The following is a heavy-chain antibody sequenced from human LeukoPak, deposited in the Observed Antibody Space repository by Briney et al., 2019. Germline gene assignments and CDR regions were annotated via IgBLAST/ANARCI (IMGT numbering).Heavy chain of an antibody. D-gene: IGHD2-2*01. CDR1: GYSISSGYY. J-gene: IGHJ3*02. CDR2: IYHSGST. CDR3: ARHTLDIVVVPDGAFDI. Sequence: PSETLSLTCAVSGYSISSGYYWGWIRPPPGKGLEWIGSIYHSGSTYYNPSLKSRVTISVDTSKNQFSLKLSSATAADTAVYYCARHTLDIVVVPDGAFDIWGQGTMVTVSS. V-gene: IGHV4-38-2*01.